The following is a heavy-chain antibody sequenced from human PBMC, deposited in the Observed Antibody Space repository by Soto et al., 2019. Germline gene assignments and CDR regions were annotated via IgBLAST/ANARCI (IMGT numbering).Heavy chain of an antibody. V-gene: IGHV3-9*01. D-gene: IGHD3-9*01. CDR1: GFTFDDYA. CDR2: ISWNSGSI. Sequence: PGGSLRLSCAASGFTFDDYAMHWVRQAPGKGLEWVSGISWNSGSIGYADSVKGRFTISRDNSKKSLYLQMNSLRAEDTAVYYCARGGPLRYFDYYGMDVWGQGTTVTVSS. J-gene: IGHJ6*02. CDR3: ARGGPLRYFDYYGMDV.